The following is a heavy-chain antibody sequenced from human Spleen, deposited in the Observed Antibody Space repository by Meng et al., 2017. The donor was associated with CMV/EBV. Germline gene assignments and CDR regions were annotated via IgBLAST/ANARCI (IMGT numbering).Heavy chain of an antibody. CDR1: GGSISSSSYS. Sequence: SETMSLTCTVSGGSISSSSYSWGWIRQPPGKGLEWIGSIYYSGSTYYTPSLKSRVTISVDTSQNQFSHKMSSVTSADTAVDYCARGGRVAWFIDYWGQGTLVTVSS. V-gene: IGHV4-39*07. CDR2: IYYSGST. CDR3: ARGGRVAWFIDY. D-gene: IGHD3-3*01. J-gene: IGHJ4*02.